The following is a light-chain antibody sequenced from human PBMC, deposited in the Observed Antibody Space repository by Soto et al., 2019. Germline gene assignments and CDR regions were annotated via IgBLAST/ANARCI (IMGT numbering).Light chain of an antibody. CDR1: SGHSSYA. V-gene: IGLV4-69*01. Sequence: QAVVTQSPSASASLGASVKLTCTLSSGHSSYAIAWHQQQPEKGPRYLMKLNSDGSHSKGDGIPDRFSGSSSGAERYLTISSLQSEDEADYSCQTWGSGTVVFGGGTQLTVL. J-gene: IGLJ2*01. CDR3: QTWGSGTVV. CDR2: LNSDGSH.